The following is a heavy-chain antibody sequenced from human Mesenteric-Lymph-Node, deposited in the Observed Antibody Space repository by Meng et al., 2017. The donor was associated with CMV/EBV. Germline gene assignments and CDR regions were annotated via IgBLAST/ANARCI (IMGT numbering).Heavy chain of an antibody. Sequence: GSLRLSCNVSGGSISSSSYYWGWVRQPPGKGLEWIGSIYYSGSAHYNPSLESRVTISVDTSKNHFSLKLTSVTAADTAVYYCARSTTVVTTDAFDIWGQGTMVTVSS. V-gene: IGHV4-39*07. CDR3: ARSTTVVTTDAFDI. J-gene: IGHJ3*02. CDR1: GGSISSSSYY. D-gene: IGHD4-23*01. CDR2: IYYSGSA.